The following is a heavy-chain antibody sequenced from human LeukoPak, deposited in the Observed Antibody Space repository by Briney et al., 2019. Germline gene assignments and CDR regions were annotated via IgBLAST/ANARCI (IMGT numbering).Heavy chain of an antibody. CDR2: IYYSGST. D-gene: IGHD1-26*01. CDR1: GGSISTYY. CDR3: ARVSSYSGSYFDFDY. V-gene: IGHV4-59*01. Sequence: SETLSLTCTVSGGSISTYYWSWIRQPPGKGLEWIGYIYYSGSTNYNPSLKSRVTISVDTSKNQFSLKLSSVAAADTAVYYCARVSSYSGSYFDFDYWGQGTLVTVSS. J-gene: IGHJ4*02.